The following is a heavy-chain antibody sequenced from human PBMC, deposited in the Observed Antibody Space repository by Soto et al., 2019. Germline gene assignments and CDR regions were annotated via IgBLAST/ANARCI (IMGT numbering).Heavy chain of an antibody. Sequence: SETLSLTCTVSGGSISSSSYYWGWIRQPPGKGLEWIGSIYYSGSTYYNPSLKSRVTISVDTSKNQFSLKLSSVTAADTAVYYCARPQRVTIFGVAAGDGMDVWGQGTTVTVSS. CDR3: ARPQRVTIFGVAAGDGMDV. V-gene: IGHV4-39*01. D-gene: IGHD3-3*01. CDR2: IYYSGST. J-gene: IGHJ6*02. CDR1: GGSISSSSYY.